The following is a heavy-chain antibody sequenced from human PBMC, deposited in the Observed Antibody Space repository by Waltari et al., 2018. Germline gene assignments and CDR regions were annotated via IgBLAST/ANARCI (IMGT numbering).Heavy chain of an antibody. CDR3: ARDPGDSSGYYFYYFDY. D-gene: IGHD3-22*01. Sequence: WVRQAPGQGLEWMGRIIPILGIANYAQKFQGRVTITADKSTSTAYMELSSLRSEDTAVYYCARDPGDSSGYYFYYFDYWGQGTLVTVSS. V-gene: IGHV1-69*04. J-gene: IGHJ4*02. CDR2: IIPILGIA.